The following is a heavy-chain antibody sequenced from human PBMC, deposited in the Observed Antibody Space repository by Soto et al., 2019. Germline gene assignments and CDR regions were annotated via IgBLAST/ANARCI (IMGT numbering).Heavy chain of an antibody. CDR3: ARIAAPPRNYQRYGMDV. J-gene: IGHJ6*02. D-gene: IGHD6-25*01. CDR2: ISPGDSNT. Sequence: EVQLEQSGAEVKQPGESLEISCTGSGYTFSGFWIAWVRHMPDTGLDWVGIISPGDSNTVSSPSFQGRVTLSADKSINTAYLRGSSLTASETATYYRARIAAPPRNYQRYGMDVWGQGTTVTVSS. CDR1: GYTFSGFW. V-gene: IGHV5-51*01.